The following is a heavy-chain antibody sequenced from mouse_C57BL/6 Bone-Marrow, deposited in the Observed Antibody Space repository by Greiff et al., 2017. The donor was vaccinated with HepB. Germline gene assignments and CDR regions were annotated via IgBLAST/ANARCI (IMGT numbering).Heavy chain of an antibody. V-gene: IGHV5-6*01. J-gene: IGHJ4*01. D-gene: IGHD1-1*01. CDR1: GFTFSSYG. Sequence: EVQGVESGGDLVKPGGSLKLSCPASGFTFSSYGMSWVRQTPDKRLEWVATISSGGSYTYYPDSVKGRFTISRDNAKNTLYLQMSSLKSEDTAMYYCARRVVNYYGSSYYYAMDYWGQGTAVTVSS. CDR2: ISSGGSYT. CDR3: ARRVVNYYGSSYYYAMDY.